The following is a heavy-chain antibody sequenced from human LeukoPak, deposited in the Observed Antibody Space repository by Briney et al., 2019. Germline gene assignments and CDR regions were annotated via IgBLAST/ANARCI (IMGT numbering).Heavy chain of an antibody. J-gene: IGHJ4*02. CDR3: VSFYETY. D-gene: IGHD2/OR15-2a*01. CDR2: INSDGSWT. Sequence: GGSLRLSCAASGFTFTNYWMHWVRQAPGKGLVWVSHINSDGSWTSYADSVKGRFTISKDNAKNTVYLQMNSLRAEDTAVYYCVSFYETYWGRGTLVTVSS. CDR1: GFTFTNYW. V-gene: IGHV3-74*01.